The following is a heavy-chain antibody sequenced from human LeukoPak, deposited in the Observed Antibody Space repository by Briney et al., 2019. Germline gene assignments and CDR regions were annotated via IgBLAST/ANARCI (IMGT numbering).Heavy chain of an antibody. CDR3: ARDLKLTKKQWLVPGY. CDR1: GFTFSSYG. J-gene: IGHJ4*02. V-gene: IGHV3-33*01. Sequence: GGSLRLSCAASGFTFSSYGMHWVRQAPGKGLEWVAVIWYDGSNKYYADSVKGRFTISRDNSKNTLYLQMNSLRAEDTAVYYCARDLKLTKKQWLVPGYWGQGTLVTVSS. CDR2: IWYDGSNK. D-gene: IGHD6-19*01.